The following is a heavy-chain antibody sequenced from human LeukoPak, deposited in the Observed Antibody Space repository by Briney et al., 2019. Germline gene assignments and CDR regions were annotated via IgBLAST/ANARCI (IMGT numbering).Heavy chain of an antibody. CDR3: ARDPVRYLRMGYFDY. CDR1: GFSFSSSYW. J-gene: IGHJ4*02. Sequence: GGSLRLSCAASGFSFSSSYWMHWVRQAPGKGLEWVANIKYDGSEKFYVDSVKGRFTISRDNAKNSLYLQMNSLRAEDTAVYYCARDPVRYLRMGYFDYWGQGSLVTVSS. D-gene: IGHD3-16*01. CDR2: IKYDGSEK. V-gene: IGHV3-7*01.